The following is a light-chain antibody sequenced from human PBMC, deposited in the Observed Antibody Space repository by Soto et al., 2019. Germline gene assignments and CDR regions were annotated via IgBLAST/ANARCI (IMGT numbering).Light chain of an antibody. J-gene: IGKJ2*01. CDR3: QQSNSWPYT. CDR1: QSVSSN. Sequence: EIVMTQSPATLSVSPGVRATLSCRASQSVSSNLAWYQQKPGQGPRLLFYGASTRATGIPARFIGSGSGTDFTLTIISLQSEDFAVYYCQQSNSWPYTFGQGTKLEIK. CDR2: GAS. V-gene: IGKV3-15*01.